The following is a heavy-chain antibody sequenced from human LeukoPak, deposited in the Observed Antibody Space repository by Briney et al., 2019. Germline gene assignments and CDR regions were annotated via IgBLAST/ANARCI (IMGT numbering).Heavy chain of an antibody. CDR3: AKEPLIAVAGLNDY. J-gene: IGHJ4*02. Sequence: GGSLRLSCAASGFTFSSYAMSWVRQAPGKGLEWVSAISGSGGSTYYADSVKGRFTISRDNSRNTLYLQMNSLRAEDTAVYYCAKEPLIAVAGLNDYWGQGTLVTVSS. V-gene: IGHV3-23*01. CDR2: ISGSGGST. D-gene: IGHD6-19*01. CDR1: GFTFSSYA.